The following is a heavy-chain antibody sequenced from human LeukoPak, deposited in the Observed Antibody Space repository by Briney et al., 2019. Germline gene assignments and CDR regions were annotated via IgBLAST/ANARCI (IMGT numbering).Heavy chain of an antibody. Sequence: PGGSLRLSCVASGFTFSSNGMHWVHQAPGKGLEWVTFIQYDGSKKYYADSVKGRFTISRDNSKNTLYLEMNSLRAEDTAVYYCAKDIGSYYDYWGQGILVTVSS. D-gene: IGHD3-10*01. V-gene: IGHV3-30*02. CDR1: GFTFSSNG. CDR3: AKDIGSYYDY. CDR2: IQYDGSKK. J-gene: IGHJ4*02.